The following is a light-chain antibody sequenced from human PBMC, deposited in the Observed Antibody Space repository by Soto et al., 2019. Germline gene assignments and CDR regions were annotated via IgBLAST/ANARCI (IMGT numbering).Light chain of an antibody. CDR1: HSVSTN. Sequence: ETLLKKKRSTVRGFRGESGSRSCRASHSVSTNLAWYQQKPRQAPRLPIHGASTRATAIPARFCGSGSGPDFTLTFGILLPDDSAVRYCQQYANLPLTIGGGTKV. J-gene: IGKJ4*01. V-gene: IGKV3-15*01. CDR2: GAS. CDR3: QQYANLPLT.